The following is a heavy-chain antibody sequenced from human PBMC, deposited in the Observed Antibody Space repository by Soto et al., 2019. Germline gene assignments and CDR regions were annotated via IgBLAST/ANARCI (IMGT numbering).Heavy chain of an antibody. CDR2: IRSKAYGGTT. J-gene: IGHJ4*02. Sequence: GGSLRLSCTASGFTFGDYAMSWVRQAPGKGLEWVGYIRSKAYGGTTEYAASVKGRFTISRDDSKSIAYLQMNSLKTEDTAVYYCTGQEYYFDYWGQGTLVTVSS. CDR3: TGQEYYFDY. V-gene: IGHV3-49*04. CDR1: GFTFGDYA.